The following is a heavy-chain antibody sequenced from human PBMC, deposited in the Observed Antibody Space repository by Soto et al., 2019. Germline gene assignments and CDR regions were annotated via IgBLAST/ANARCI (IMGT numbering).Heavy chain of an antibody. J-gene: IGHJ6*03. CDR3: TRDHADFWSGYSYYYYMDV. Sequence: GGSLRLSCTASGFTFGDYAMSWFRQAPGKGLEWVGFIRSKAYGGTTEYAASVKGRFTISRDDSKSIAYLQMNSLKTEDTALYYCTRDHADFWSGYSYYYYMDVWGKGTTVTVSS. V-gene: IGHV3-49*03. CDR2: IRSKAYGGTT. CDR1: GFTFGDYA. D-gene: IGHD3-3*01.